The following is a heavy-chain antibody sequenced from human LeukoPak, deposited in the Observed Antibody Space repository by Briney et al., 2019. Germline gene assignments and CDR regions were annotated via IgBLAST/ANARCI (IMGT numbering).Heavy chain of an antibody. CDR1: GFTFSSYG. Sequence: GGSLRLSCAASGFTFSSYGMHWVRQAPGKGLEWVANIKQDGSEKYYVDSVKGRFTISRDNAKNSLYLQMKSLRAEDTAVYYCARVGSSVYYYDYWGQGTLVTVSS. J-gene: IGHJ4*02. CDR2: IKQDGSEK. V-gene: IGHV3-7*01. CDR3: ARVGSSVYYYDY. D-gene: IGHD2-2*01.